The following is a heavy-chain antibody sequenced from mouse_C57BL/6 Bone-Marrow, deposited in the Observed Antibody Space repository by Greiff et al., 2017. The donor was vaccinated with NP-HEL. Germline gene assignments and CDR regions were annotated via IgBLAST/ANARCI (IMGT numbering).Heavy chain of an antibody. D-gene: IGHD1-1*01. CDR1: GFTFSSYA. CDR2: ISSGGDYI. CDR3: TRDLITTVVARNYAMDY. V-gene: IGHV5-9-1*02. Sequence: DVMLVESGEGLVKPGGSLKLSCAASGFTFSSYAMSWVRQTPEKRLEWVAYISSGGDYIYYADTVKGRFTISRDNARNTLYLQMSSLKSEDTAMYYCTRDLITTVVARNYAMDYWGQGTSVTVSS. J-gene: IGHJ4*01.